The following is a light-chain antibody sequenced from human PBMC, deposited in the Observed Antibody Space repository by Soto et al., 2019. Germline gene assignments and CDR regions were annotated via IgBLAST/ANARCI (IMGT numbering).Light chain of an antibody. CDR2: EVT. CDR1: SSYVGGYDH. CDR3: SSDAGNYNYV. J-gene: IGLJ1*01. V-gene: IGLV2-8*01. Sequence: QSALTQPPSASGSPAQSLTSPCTGTSSYVGGYDHVSWYQQHPGKAPKLLIYEVTKRPAGVPDRFSGSKSGNTASLTVSGLQAEDEADYFCSSDAGNYNYVFGTGTKVTVL.